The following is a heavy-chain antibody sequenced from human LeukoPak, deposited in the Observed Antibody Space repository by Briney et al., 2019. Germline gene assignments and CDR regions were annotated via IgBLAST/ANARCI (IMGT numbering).Heavy chain of an antibody. V-gene: IGHV3-23*01. D-gene: IGHD4-17*01. Sequence: GGSLRLSCAASGCTFSSYAMSWVRQAPGKGLEWVSAISGSGGSTYYADSVKGRFTISRDNSKNTLYLQMNSLRAEDTAVYYCAKVVWSVTRFDYWGQGTLVTVSS. CDR1: GCTFSSYA. J-gene: IGHJ4*02. CDR3: AKVVWSVTRFDY. CDR2: ISGSGGST.